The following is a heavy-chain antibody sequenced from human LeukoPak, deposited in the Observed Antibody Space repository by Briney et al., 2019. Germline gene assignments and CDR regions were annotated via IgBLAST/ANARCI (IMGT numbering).Heavy chain of an antibody. CDR1: GYTFTSYA. CDR3: ARHPSPAVAGTAPHGELYWYFDL. V-gene: IGHV1-3*01. J-gene: IGHJ2*01. D-gene: IGHD6-19*01. Sequence: ASVKVSCKASGYTFTSYAMHWVRQAPGQRLEWMGWINAGNGNTKYSQKFQGRVTITRDTSASTAYMELSSLRSEDTAVYYCARHPSPAVAGTAPHGELYWYFDLWGRGTLVTVSS. CDR2: INAGNGNT.